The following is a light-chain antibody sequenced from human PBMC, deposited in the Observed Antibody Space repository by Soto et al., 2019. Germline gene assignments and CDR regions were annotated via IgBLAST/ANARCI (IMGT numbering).Light chain of an antibody. CDR1: QSIGTW. V-gene: IGKV1-5*01. Sequence: EIRMTQWPSTLSGSLGDRVTITCGASQSIGTWLAWYQQKPGKAPKLLIFDASTLESGVPSRFSGSRYGTDFNLTISSLQPDDFATYYCQQYSDSSGAFGQGTKVDI. J-gene: IGKJ1*01. CDR3: QQYSDSSGA. CDR2: DAS.